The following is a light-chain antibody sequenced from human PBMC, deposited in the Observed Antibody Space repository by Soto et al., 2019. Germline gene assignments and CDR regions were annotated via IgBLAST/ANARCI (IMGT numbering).Light chain of an antibody. CDR2: EGT. CDR3: CSYVGSSSPAI. CDR1: SSDVASYDL. V-gene: IGLV2-23*01. Sequence: QSVLTQPASVSGSPGQSITISCTGSSSDVASYDLVSWYQQHPGKTPKLMIYEGTKRPSGVSDRFSGSNSGNTASLTISGLQAEDEADYYCCSYVGSSSPAIFGGGTKVTVL. J-gene: IGLJ2*01.